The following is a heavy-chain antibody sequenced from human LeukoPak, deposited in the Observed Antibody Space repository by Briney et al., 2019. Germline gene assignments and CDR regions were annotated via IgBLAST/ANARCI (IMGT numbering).Heavy chain of an antibody. J-gene: IGHJ4*02. D-gene: IGHD3-10*01. Sequence: PGGSLRLSCAASGFTFSSYSMNWFRQAPGKGLEWVSYIGSSSSTIYYADSVKGRFTISRDNAKNSLYLQMNSLRAEDTAVYYCARTLYGSGSYGFDYWGQGTLVTVSS. V-gene: IGHV3-48*04. CDR1: GFTFSSYS. CDR2: IGSSSSTI. CDR3: ARTLYGSGSYGFDY.